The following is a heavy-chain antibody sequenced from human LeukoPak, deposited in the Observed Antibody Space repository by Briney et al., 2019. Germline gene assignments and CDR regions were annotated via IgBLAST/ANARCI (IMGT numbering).Heavy chain of an antibody. V-gene: IGHV4-61*02. CDR1: GVSISSGSYY. J-gene: IGHJ6*03. CDR3: ARVRYSSSPPAFYYYYMDV. CDR2: IYTSGST. D-gene: IGHD6-6*01. Sequence: SETLSLTCTVSGVSISSGSYYWSWIRQPAGKGLEWIGRIYTSGSTNYNPSLKSRVTISVDTSKNQFSLKLSSVTAADTAVYYCARVRYSSSPPAFYYYYMDVWGKGTTVTVSS.